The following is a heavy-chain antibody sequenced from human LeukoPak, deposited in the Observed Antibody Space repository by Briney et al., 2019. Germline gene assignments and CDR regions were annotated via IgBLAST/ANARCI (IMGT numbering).Heavy chain of an antibody. CDR2: VRNKANSYIT. J-gene: IGHJ3*02. CDR1: GFTFSDHY. Sequence: PGGSLRLSCAASGFTFSDHYMDWVRQAPGKGLEWVGRVRNKANSYITEYAASGRGRFTISRDDSKSSLFLQMNSLKTEDTAVYYCAGSLGIWAQGTMVSVSS. V-gene: IGHV3-72*01. CDR3: AGSLGI. D-gene: IGHD7-27*01.